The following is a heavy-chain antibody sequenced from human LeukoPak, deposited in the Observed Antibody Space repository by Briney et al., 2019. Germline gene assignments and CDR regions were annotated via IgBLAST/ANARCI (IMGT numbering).Heavy chain of an antibody. CDR3: AKGSTSCYGD. CDR2: ISNSDGGT. CDR1: GFTFSSYA. D-gene: IGHD2-2*01. J-gene: IGHJ4*02. Sequence: GGSLRLSCAASGFTFSSYAMSWVRQAPGKGLEWVSTISNSDGGTYYADSVKGRFTISRDNSKNTLYLQMNSLRAEDTAVYYCAKGSTSCYGDWGQGTLVTVSS. V-gene: IGHV3-23*01.